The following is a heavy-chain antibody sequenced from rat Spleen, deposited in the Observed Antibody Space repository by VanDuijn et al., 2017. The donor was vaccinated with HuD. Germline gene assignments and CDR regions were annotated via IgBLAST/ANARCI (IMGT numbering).Heavy chain of an antibody. D-gene: IGHD1-4*01. V-gene: IGHV5S13*01. J-gene: IGHJ3*01. CDR1: GFTFSNFG. CDR2: ISTGGGTP. Sequence: EVQLVESGGGLVQPGRSLKLSCTASGFTFSNFGMAWVRQAPTKGLGWVASISTGGGTPYYRDSVKGRFTISRDNAKSTLYLQMDSLGSEDTDTYYCATEPLIYGYTRLFAYWGQGTLVTVSS. CDR3: ATEPLIYGYTRLFAY.